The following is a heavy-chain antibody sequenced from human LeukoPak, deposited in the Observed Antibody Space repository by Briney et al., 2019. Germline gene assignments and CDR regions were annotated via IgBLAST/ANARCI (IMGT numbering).Heavy chain of an antibody. J-gene: IGHJ4*02. V-gene: IGHV1-18*01. CDR1: GYTFTSSG. CDR2: ISVNNGNA. CDR3: ARGRAGDYFDY. Sequence: ASVKVSCKASGYTFTSSGISWVRQAPGQGLEWMGWISVNNGNAKYAQKFQGRVTMTTDTSTTTAYMELRSLRSDDTAVYYCARGRAGDYFDYWGQGTLVTVSS.